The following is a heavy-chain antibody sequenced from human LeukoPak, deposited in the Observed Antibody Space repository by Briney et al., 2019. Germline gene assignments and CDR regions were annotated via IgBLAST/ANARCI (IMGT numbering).Heavy chain of an antibody. Sequence: SETLSLTCTVSGGSISSYYWSWIRQPPGKGLEWIGYIYYSGSTNYNPSLKSRVTISVDTSKNQFSLKLSSVTAADTAVYYCARHSSGWYYFDYWGQGTLVTVSS. J-gene: IGHJ4*02. D-gene: IGHD6-19*01. CDR3: ARHSSGWYYFDY. CDR1: GGSISSYY. CDR2: IYYSGST. V-gene: IGHV4-59*01.